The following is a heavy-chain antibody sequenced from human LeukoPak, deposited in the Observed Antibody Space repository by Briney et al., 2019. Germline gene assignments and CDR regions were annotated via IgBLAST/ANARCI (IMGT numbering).Heavy chain of an antibody. V-gene: IGHV1-18*01. CDR2: ITTYNGNT. CDR3: ARGYDYGDYVGDFDY. D-gene: IGHD4-17*01. J-gene: IGHJ4*02. CDR1: GYTFTSYP. Sequence: GASVKVSCKASGYTFTSYPITWVRQAPRQALEWVGWITTYNGNTNYAQKLQGRVTITTDTSTSTAYMDLRGLRSDDTAVYYCARGYDYGDYVGDFDYWGQGTLVTVSS.